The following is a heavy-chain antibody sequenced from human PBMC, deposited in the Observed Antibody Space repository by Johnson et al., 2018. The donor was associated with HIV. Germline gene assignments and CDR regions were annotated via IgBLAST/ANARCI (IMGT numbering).Heavy chain of an antibody. D-gene: IGHD5/OR15-5a*01. CDR1: GFTFSNYA. Sequence: QVQLVESGGGVVKPGRSLRLSCAASGFTFSNYAMHWVRQAPGTGLEWVAVIWYNGSNKYYADSVKGRFTISRDNSKNTLYLQMNSLRAEDTAVYYCAKEGLYVEGAFDIWGQGTMVTVSS. V-gene: IGHV3-33*06. CDR2: IWYNGSNK. J-gene: IGHJ3*02. CDR3: AKEGLYVEGAFDI.